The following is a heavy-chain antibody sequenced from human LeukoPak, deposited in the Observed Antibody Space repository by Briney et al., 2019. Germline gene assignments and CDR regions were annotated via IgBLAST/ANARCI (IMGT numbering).Heavy chain of an antibody. CDR3: AKVLVTSGSYYNNYFDY. Sequence: GGSLRLSCAASGFTFSDYYMSWIRQAPGKGLEWVSYISSSGSTIYYADSVRGRFTISRDNAKNSLYLQMNSLRAEDTAVYYCAKVLVTSGSYYNNYFDYWGQGTLDTVSS. CDR1: GFTFSDYY. J-gene: IGHJ4*02. D-gene: IGHD3-10*01. V-gene: IGHV3-11*01. CDR2: ISSSGSTI.